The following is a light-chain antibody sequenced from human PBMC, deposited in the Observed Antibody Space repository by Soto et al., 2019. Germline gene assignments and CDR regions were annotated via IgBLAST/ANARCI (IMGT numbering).Light chain of an antibody. Sequence: QSALTQPASVSGPPGQSITISCTGTSSDVGGYNYVSWYQQHPGKAPKLMIYDVSNPPSGDSNRFSGSKSGNTASLTISGLQAEDEDDYYGSSYTSRSTLYVFGTGTKLTVL. CDR3: SSYTSRSTLYV. CDR1: SSDVGGYNY. J-gene: IGLJ1*01. V-gene: IGLV2-14*01. CDR2: DVS.